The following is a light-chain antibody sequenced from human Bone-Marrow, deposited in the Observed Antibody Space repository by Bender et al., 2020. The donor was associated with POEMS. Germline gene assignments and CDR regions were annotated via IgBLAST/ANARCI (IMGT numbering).Light chain of an antibody. CDR1: NIGSRS. J-gene: IGLJ2*01. CDR2: DNS. V-gene: IGLV3-21*02. CDR3: QVWHTGSDHWV. Sequence: SYVLTQPPSVSVAPGQTARITCGGNNIGSRSVHWYQQKPGQAPVLVVYDNSDRPSGIPERFSGSNPGSTATLTISRVEAGDEADYYCQVWHTGSDHWVFGGGTKLTVL.